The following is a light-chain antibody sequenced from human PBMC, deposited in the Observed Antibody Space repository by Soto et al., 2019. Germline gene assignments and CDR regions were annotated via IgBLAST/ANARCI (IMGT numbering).Light chain of an antibody. CDR3: QQLETYPLT. V-gene: IGKV1-13*02. J-gene: IGKJ5*01. Sequence: AIQVTQSPSSLSASVGDTVTITCRASQGISSAFAWYQQKPGKVPRLLIYDVFNLQSGVPSRFSGSGSGTDFTLTISRLQPEDFATDYCQQLETYPLTFGQGTRLEVK. CDR2: DVF. CDR1: QGISSA.